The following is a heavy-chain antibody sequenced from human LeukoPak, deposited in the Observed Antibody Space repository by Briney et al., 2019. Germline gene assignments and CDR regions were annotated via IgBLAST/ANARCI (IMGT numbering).Heavy chain of an antibody. D-gene: IGHD2-21*02. CDR1: GGSISRYY. CDR3: ARGTVPSEYCGGDCQFDY. Sequence: SETLSLTCTASGGSISRYYWSWIRQPAGKGLEWIGRVYSSGSTNCNPSLKSRVTMSVDTSKNQFSLKLSSVTAADTAVYYCARGTVPSEYCGGDCQFDYWGQGTLVTVSS. CDR2: VYSSGST. V-gene: IGHV4-4*07. J-gene: IGHJ4*02.